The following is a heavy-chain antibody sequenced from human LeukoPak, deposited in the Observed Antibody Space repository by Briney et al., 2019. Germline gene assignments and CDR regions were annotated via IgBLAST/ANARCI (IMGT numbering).Heavy chain of an antibody. CDR2: ISGSGGTT. CDR1: GFTFSSYA. CDR3: AKAYSSSWYYFDY. J-gene: IGHJ4*02. Sequence: GGSLRLSCAASGFTFSSYAMSWVRQAPGKGLEWVSAISGSGGTTYYADSVKGRFTISRDNSKNTLYLQMNSLRAEDTAVYYCAKAYSSSWYYFDYWGQGTLVTVSS. V-gene: IGHV3-23*01. D-gene: IGHD6-13*01.